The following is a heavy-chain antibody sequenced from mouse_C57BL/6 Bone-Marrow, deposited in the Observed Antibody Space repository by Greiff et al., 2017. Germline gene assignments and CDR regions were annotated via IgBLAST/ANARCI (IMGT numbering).Heavy chain of an antibody. V-gene: IGHV1-74*01. CDR1: GYTFTSYW. CDR2: IHPSDSDT. J-gene: IGHJ3*01. D-gene: IGHD1-1*02. CDR3: ALWRPWFAY. Sequence: QVQLKQPGAELVKPGASVKVSCKASGYTFTSYWMHWVKQRPGQGLEWIGRIHPSDSDTNYNQKFKGKATLTVDKSSSTAYMQLSSLTSGDSAVYYCALWRPWFAYWGQGTLVTVSA.